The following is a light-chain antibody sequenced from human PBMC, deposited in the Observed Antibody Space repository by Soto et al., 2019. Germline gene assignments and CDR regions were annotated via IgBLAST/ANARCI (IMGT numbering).Light chain of an antibody. CDR2: QDN. J-gene: IGLJ3*02. Sequence: SYELTQPPSVSVSPGQTASITCSGDDLGSKFACWYQQKPGQSPILVMYQDNKRPSGIPERFSGSNSGNTATLTISGTQPMDEADYYCQAWDIRVFGGGTKVTVL. CDR3: QAWDIRV. V-gene: IGLV3-1*01. CDR1: DLGSKF.